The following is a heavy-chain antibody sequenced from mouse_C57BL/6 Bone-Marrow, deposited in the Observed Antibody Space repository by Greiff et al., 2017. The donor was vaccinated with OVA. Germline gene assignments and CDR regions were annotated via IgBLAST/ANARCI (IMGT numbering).Heavy chain of an antibody. V-gene: IGHV5-9-1*02. CDR1: GFTFSSYA. D-gene: IGHD1-1*01. J-gene: IGHJ4*01. CDR3: TSSLYGRYAMDY. Sequence: DVHLVESGEGLVKPGGSLKLSCAASGFTFSSYAMSWVRQTPEKRLEWVAYISSGGDYIYYADTVKGRFTISRDNARNTLYLQMSSLKSEDTAMYYCTSSLYGRYAMDYWGQGTSVTVSS. CDR2: ISSGGDYI.